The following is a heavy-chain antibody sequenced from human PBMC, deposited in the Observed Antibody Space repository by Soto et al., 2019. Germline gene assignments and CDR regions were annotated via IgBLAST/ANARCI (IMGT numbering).Heavy chain of an antibody. D-gene: IGHD1-1*01. CDR2: INPNSGGT. CDR1: GYTYSDYY. CDR3: AREPATAKPEGVDF. J-gene: IGHJ4*02. V-gene: IGHV1-2*02. Sequence: ASVKVSCKASGYTYSDYYIHWVRQAPGQGLEWMGWINPNSGGTKYAPKFQGGVTMTRDTSITTAYMELSRLRSGDTAVYYCAREPATAKPEGVDFWGQGTLVTVSS.